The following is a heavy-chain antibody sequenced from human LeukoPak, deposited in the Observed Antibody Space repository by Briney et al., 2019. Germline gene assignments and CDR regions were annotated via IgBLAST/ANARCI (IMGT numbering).Heavy chain of an antibody. V-gene: IGHV3-21*04. D-gene: IGHD6-19*01. CDR1: GFTFSSYS. J-gene: IGHJ1*01. Sequence: GGSLRLSCAASGFTFSSYSMNWVRQAPGKGLEWVSSISSSSSYIYYADSVKGRFTISRDNAKNSLYLQMNSLRAEDTAVYYCARDASGSGWSNAEYFQHWGQGTLVTVSS. CDR2: ISSSSSYI. CDR3: ARDASGSGWSNAEYFQH.